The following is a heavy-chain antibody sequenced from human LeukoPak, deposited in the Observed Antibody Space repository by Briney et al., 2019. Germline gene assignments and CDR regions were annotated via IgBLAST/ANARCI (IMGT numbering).Heavy chain of an antibody. CDR3: AKDLPTGALDI. D-gene: IGHD1-14*01. J-gene: IGHJ3*02. V-gene: IGHV3-30*18. CDR1: GFTFSSYG. CDR2: ISYDGSNK. Sequence: GGSLRLSCAASGFTFSSYGMPWVRQAPGKGLEWVAVISYDGSNKYYADSVKGRFTISRDNSKNTLYLQMNSLRAEDTAVYYCAKDLPTGALDIWGQGTMVTVSS.